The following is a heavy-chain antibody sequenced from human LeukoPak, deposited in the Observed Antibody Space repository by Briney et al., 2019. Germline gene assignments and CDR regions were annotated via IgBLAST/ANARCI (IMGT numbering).Heavy chain of an antibody. CDR3: AREPEAVAGVSVDY. CDR1: GGSISSGSYY. V-gene: IGHV4-61*02. CDR2: IYTSGST. Sequence: KPSETLSLTCTVSGGSISSGSYYWSWIRQPAGKGLEWIGRIYTSGSTNYNPSLKSRVTISVDTSKNQFSLKLSSVTAADTAVYYCAREPEAVAGVSVDYWGQGTLVTVSS. J-gene: IGHJ4*02. D-gene: IGHD6-19*01.